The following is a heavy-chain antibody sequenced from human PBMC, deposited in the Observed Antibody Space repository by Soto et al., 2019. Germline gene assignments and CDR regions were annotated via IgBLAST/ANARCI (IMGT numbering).Heavy chain of an antibody. Sequence: QVQQQESGPGLVKTLESLSLTCSVSGGSISSYHWSWIRQPAGKGLEWIGRMYSTGNTNYNPSLKSRVTVSIDTSKNQFFLRLNSVTAADSAVYYCAREFGDNWNYEAYWGQATAVTVSS. J-gene: IGHJ4*02. V-gene: IGHV4-4*07. CDR1: GGSISSYH. CDR3: AREFGDNWNYEAY. CDR2: MYSTGNT. D-gene: IGHD1-7*01.